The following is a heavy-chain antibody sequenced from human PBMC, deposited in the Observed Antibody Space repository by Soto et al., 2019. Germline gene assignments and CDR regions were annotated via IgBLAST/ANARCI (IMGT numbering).Heavy chain of an antibody. V-gene: IGHV3-66*01. CDR2: IYSGGST. CDR1: GFTVSSNY. CDR3: AIAVAGTFWRVGRWFDP. D-gene: IGHD6-19*01. Sequence: GGSLRLSCAASGFTVSSNYMSWVRQAPGKGLEWVSVIYSGGSTYYADSVKGRFTISRDNSKNTLYLQMNSLRAEDTAVYYCAIAVAGTFWRVGRWFDPWGQGTLVTVSS. J-gene: IGHJ5*02.